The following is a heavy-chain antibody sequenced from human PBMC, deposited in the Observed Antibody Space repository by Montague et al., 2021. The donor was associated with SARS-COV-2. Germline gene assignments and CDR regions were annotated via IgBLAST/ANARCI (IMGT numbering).Heavy chain of an antibody. CDR2: IDWDGDK. CDR1: GFSHSTSGMC. CDR3: ARGPSDTYYYNGMDV. Sequence: PALVKPTQTLTLTCTFSGFSHSTSGMCMTWIRQPPGKALEWLARIDWDGDKYYNTSLKSRLTISKDISKNLVVLTMTNMDPVGTATYYCARGPSDTYYYNGMDVWGRGTTVTVS. J-gene: IGHJ6*02. V-gene: IGHV2-70*11.